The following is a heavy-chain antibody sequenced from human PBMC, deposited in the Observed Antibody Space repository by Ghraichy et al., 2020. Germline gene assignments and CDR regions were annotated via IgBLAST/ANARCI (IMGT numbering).Heavy chain of an antibody. CDR1: GFTFSSYS. V-gene: IGHV3-21*01. CDR3: ARDVGVAVAGTIDY. Sequence: GGSLRLSCAASGFTFSSYSMNWVRQAPGKGLEWVSSISSSSSYIYYADSVKGRFTISRDNAKNLLYLQMNSLRAEDTAVYYCARDVGVAVAGTIDYWGQGTLVTVSS. J-gene: IGHJ4*02. CDR2: ISSSSSYI. D-gene: IGHD6-19*01.